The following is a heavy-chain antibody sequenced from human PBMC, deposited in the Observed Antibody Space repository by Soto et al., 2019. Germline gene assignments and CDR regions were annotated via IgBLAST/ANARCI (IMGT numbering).Heavy chain of an antibody. J-gene: IGHJ4*02. CDR1: GGSISSYY. CDR2: IYYSGST. D-gene: IGHD1-26*01. CDR3: ARDRGGSHYGEWVFDY. V-gene: IGHV4-59*01. Sequence: PSETLSLTCTVSGGSISSYYWSWIRQPPGKGLEWIGYIYYSGSTNYNPSLKSRVTISVDTSKNQFSLKLTSVTAADTAVYYCARDRGGSHYGEWVFDYWGQGTLVTVSS.